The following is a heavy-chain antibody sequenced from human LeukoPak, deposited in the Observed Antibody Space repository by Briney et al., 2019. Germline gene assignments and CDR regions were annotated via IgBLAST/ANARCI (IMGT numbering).Heavy chain of an antibody. V-gene: IGHV3-7*01. Sequence: GGSLRLSCAASGFTFSSYWMSWVRQAPGKGLEWVANIKQDGSEKYYVDSVKGRFTISRDNAKNSLYLQMNSLTAEDTAFYYCAKVPYSDYGSGRPPFMEVWGQGTTVTVSS. CDR2: IKQDGSEK. CDR1: GFTFSSYW. CDR3: AKVPYSDYGSGRPPFMEV. J-gene: IGHJ6*02. D-gene: IGHD3-10*01.